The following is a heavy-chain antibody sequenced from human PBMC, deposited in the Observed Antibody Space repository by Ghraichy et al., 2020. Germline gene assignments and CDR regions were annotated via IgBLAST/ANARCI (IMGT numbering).Heavy chain of an antibody. CDR1: GFTFSSYG. D-gene: IGHD3-3*01. CDR2: ISGSDGST. Sequence: LSLTCAASGFTFSSYGMSWVRQAPGKGLEWVSAISGSDGSTSYPDSVKGRFTISRDNSKNTLYLQMNSLRAEDTAVYYCAKGGTFGVILSHFDYWGQGTLVTVSS. V-gene: IGHV3-23*01. J-gene: IGHJ4*02. CDR3: AKGGTFGVILSHFDY.